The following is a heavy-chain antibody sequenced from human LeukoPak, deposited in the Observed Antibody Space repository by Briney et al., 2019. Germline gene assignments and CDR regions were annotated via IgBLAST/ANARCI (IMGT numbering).Heavy chain of an antibody. V-gene: IGHV1-18*04. CDR3: ARDYDFWSGPND. Sequence: ASVKVSCKASGYSFTGYYMHWVRQAPGQGLEWMGWISAYNGNTNYAQKLQGRVTMTTDTSTSTAYMELRNLRSDDTAVYYCARDYDFWSGPNDWGQGTLVTVSS. CDR2: ISAYNGNT. CDR1: GYSFTGYY. D-gene: IGHD3-3*01. J-gene: IGHJ4*02.